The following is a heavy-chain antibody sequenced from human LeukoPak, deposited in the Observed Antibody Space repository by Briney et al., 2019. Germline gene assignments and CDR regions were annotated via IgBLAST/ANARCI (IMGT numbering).Heavy chain of an antibody. CDR1: GFTFSSYA. CDR2: ISGSGGST. D-gene: IGHD2-2*01. J-gene: IGHJ6*03. V-gene: IGHV3-23*01. Sequence: GGSLRLSCAASGFTFSSYAMSWVRQAPGRGLEWVSAISGSGGSTYYADSVKGRFTISRDNSKSTLYLQMNNLRAEDTAVYYCAKHWSYCSTTSCFFNYYYYYMDVWGKGTTVTVSS. CDR3: AKHWSYCSTTSCFFNYYYYYMDV.